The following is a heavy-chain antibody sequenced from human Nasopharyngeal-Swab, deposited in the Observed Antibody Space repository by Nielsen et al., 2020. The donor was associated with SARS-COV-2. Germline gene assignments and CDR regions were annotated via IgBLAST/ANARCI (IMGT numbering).Heavy chain of an antibody. CDR2: ISISGGHT. CDR1: GFTFTTYA. Sequence: GESLKISCAASGFTFTTYAMSWVRQAPGKGLEWVSGISISGGHTYYSDSVTGRFTISRDNSKNTVYLQMNSLRAEDTAVYYCARDHTSYYYDSSGYYRVYWGQGTLVTVSS. CDR3: ARDHTSYYYDSSGYYRVY. V-gene: IGHV3-23*01. J-gene: IGHJ4*02. D-gene: IGHD3-22*01.